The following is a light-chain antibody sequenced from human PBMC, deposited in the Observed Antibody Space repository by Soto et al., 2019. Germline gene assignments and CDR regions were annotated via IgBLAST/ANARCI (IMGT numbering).Light chain of an antibody. CDR1: SSDVGGYNY. Sequence: QSALTQPASVSGSPGQSITISCTGTSSDVGGYNYVSWYQQHPGKAPKLMIYEVSNRPSGVSNRFSDSKSGNTASLTITGLQAEDDADYYCSSYTSSSTVFGGGTKLTVL. CDR2: EVS. CDR3: SSYTSSSTV. J-gene: IGLJ3*02. V-gene: IGLV2-14*01.